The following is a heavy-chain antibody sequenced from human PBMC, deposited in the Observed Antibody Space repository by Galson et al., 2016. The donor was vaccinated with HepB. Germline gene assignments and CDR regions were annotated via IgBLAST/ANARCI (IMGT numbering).Heavy chain of an antibody. CDR2: ISYDASII. CDR1: EFTFNNYG. D-gene: IGHD2/OR15-2a*01. V-gene: IGHV3-30*18. CDR3: AKAVIGNGTNWFDP. J-gene: IGHJ5*02. Sequence: SLRLSCAASEFTFNNYGMHWVRQAPGKGLEWVAVISYDASIIFYADSVQGRFTISRDNAKNMLYLQMSSLRADDTATYYCAKAVIGNGTNWFDPWGQGTLVTVSS.